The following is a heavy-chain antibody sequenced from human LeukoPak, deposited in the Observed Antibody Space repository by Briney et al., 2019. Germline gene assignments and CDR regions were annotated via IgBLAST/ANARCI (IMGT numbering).Heavy chain of an antibody. CDR2: ISGSGNDI. V-gene: IGHV3-11*01. J-gene: IGHJ4*02. Sequence: GGSLRLSCATSGFIFSGYYMSWIRQAPGKGLEWVSYISGSGNDISYADSVKGRFTISRDNAKGSLYLQMNSLRAADTAVYYCGTHAGRTGSDDWGQGNPGHRLL. CDR3: GTHAGRTGSDD. D-gene: IGHD3/OR15-3a*01. CDR1: GFIFSGYY.